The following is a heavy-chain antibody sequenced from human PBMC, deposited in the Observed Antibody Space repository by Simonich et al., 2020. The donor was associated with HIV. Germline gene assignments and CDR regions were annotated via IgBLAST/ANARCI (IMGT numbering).Heavy chain of an antibody. CDR2: IKQDGSDK. V-gene: IGHV3-7*01. CDR1: GFTFSSYG. Sequence: LPGTSLRLSCAASGFTFSSYGMHWVRQAPGKGLEWVASIKQDGSDKYYVDSVKGRFTISRDNAKNSLYLQMNSLRAEDTAVYYCAREQRGYSYGVDYWGQGTLVTVSS. J-gene: IGHJ4*02. D-gene: IGHD5-18*01. CDR3: AREQRGYSYGVDY.